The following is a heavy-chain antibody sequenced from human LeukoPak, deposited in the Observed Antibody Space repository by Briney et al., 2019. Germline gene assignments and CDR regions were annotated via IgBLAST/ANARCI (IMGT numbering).Heavy chain of an antibody. CDR2: ISTSSSSI. D-gene: IGHD3-16*01. CDR1: GFAFSIYS. Sequence: GGSLRLSCAAASGFAFSIYSMSWVRPAPGKGLEWVSSISTSSSSIYYADSVKGRFSISRDNAKNSLFLQMNSLRAEDPAVYFRARFSFGSSRYYFDCWGQGTLVTVSS. CDR3: ARFSFGSSRYYFDC. J-gene: IGHJ4*02. V-gene: IGHV3-21*01.